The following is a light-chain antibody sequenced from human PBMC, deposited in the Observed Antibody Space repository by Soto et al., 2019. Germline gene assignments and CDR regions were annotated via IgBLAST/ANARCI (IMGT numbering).Light chain of an antibody. V-gene: IGKV1-8*01. CDR2: AAS. J-gene: IGKJ5*01. Sequence: AIRMTLSPSSLSASPGDRVTITCRASQGISSYLAWYQQKPGKAPKLLIYAASTLQSGVPSRFSGSGSGTDFTLTISCLQSEDFATYYCQQYYSYPHPFGQGTLPAIK. CDR1: QGISSY. CDR3: QQYYSYPHP.